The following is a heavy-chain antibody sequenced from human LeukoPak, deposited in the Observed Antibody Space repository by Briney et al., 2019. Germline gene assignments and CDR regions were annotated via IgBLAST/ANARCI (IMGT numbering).Heavy chain of an antibody. J-gene: IGHJ4*01. V-gene: IGHV3-48*03. Sequence: GGSLRLSCAASGFIFNSYEMNWVRQAPGKGLEGISYISSGDNIIYYGASVRGRFTISRDNAKNSLYLQINSLRAEDTAVYYCARTGFNFFDYWGHGTLVTVSS. CDR2: ISSGDNII. CDR1: GFIFNSYE. CDR3: ARTGFNFFDY.